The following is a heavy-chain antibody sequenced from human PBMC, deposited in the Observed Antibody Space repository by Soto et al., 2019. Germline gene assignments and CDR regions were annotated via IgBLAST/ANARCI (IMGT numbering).Heavy chain of an antibody. CDR3: ARHIAVPRTRGFDF. J-gene: IGHJ4*02. CDR1: EFTFSSYAM. Sequence: PGGSLRLSCAAAEFTFSSYAMSWVRQAPGKGLEWIGEIYHTGTTHYNPSLWSRVTISIDKSKNQFSLKLSSVTAADTAAYYCARHIAVPRTRGFDFWGQGTLVTVSS. V-gene: IGHV4-4*02. CDR2: IYHTGTT. D-gene: IGHD6-19*01.